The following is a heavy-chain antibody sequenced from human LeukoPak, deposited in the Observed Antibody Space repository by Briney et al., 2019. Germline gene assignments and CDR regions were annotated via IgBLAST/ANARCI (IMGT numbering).Heavy chain of an antibody. V-gene: IGHV3-30*01. CDR3: ARDSRGYKSDSSGIFQY. J-gene: IGHJ1*01. CDR2: VSNDGSKN. CDR1: GFTFSSYW. Sequence: GGSLRLSCAASGFTFSSYWMTWVRQAPGKGLEWVAVVSNDGSKNYYADSVKGRFTISRDNSKNTLLLQMNSLRVEDTAVYSCARDSRGYKSDSSGIFQYWGQGTLVTVSS. D-gene: IGHD3-22*01.